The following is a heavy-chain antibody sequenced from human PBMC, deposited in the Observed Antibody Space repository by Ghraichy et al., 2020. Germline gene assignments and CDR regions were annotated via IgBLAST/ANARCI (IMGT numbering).Heavy chain of an antibody. V-gene: IGHV1-2*02. D-gene: IGHD3-16*02. CDR2: INPNSGGT. CDR1: GYTFTGYY. Sequence: ASVKDSCKASGYTFTGYYMHWVRQAPGQGLEWMGWINPNSGGTNYAQKFQGRVTMTRDTSISTAYMELSRLRSDDTAVYYCAREHDYVWGSYRLFARTYYFDYWGQGTLVTVSS. J-gene: IGHJ4*02. CDR3: AREHDYVWGSYRLFARTYYFDY.